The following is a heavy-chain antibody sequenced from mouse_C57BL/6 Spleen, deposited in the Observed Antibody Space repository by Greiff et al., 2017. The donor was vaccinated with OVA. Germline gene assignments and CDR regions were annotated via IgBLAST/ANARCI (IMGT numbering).Heavy chain of an antibody. CDR1: GYTFTDYE. J-gene: IGHJ2*01. CDR3: TRRGGNPFDY. Sequence: VKLQQSGAELVRPGASVTLSCKASGYTFTDYEMHWVKQTPVHGLEWIGAIDPETGGTAYNQKFKGKAILTADKSSSTAYMELRSLTSEDSAVYYCTRRGGNPFDYWGQGTTLTVSS. V-gene: IGHV1-15*01. D-gene: IGHD2-1*01. CDR2: IDPETGGT.